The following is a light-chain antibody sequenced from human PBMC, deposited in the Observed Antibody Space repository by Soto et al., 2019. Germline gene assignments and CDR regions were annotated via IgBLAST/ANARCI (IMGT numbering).Light chain of an antibody. CDR2: DAS. CDR1: QSISTC. Sequence: DIQMTQSPSTLSASVGDRVTITCVASQSISTCLAWYQQQPGKAPKLLIYDASNLEGGVPSRFSGSGSGTEFTLTISSLQPDDFATYYCQQYNSYSGTFGPGTKVDI. J-gene: IGKJ3*01. CDR3: QQYNSYSGT. V-gene: IGKV1-5*01.